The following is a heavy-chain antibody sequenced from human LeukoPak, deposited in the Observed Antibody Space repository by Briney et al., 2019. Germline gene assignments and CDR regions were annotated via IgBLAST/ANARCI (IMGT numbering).Heavy chain of an antibody. D-gene: IGHD6-13*01. V-gene: IGHV1-2*02. CDR1: GYTFTGYY. J-gene: IGHJ4*02. CDR3: ARGRFFVAAAGELDY. Sequence: ASVKVSCKASGYTFTGYYMHWVRQAPGQGLEWMGWINPNSGGTNYAQKFQGRVTMTRDTSISTAYMELSRLRSDDTAVYYCARGRFFVAAAGELDYWGQGTLVTVSS. CDR2: INPNSGGT.